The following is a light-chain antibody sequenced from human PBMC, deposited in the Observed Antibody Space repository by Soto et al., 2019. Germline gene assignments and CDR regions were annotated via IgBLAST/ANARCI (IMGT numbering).Light chain of an antibody. V-gene: IGLV1-40*01. CDR1: SSNIGAGYD. CDR2: GNS. Sequence: QSVLTQPPSVSGAPGQRVTISCTGGSSNIGAGYDVHWYQQLPGAAPKLLIFGNSNRWPGVPDRFSGSKSGTSASLAITGLLAEDEAHYYCQSYDSSLSGVVFGGGTKLTVL. J-gene: IGLJ3*02. CDR3: QSYDSSLSGVV.